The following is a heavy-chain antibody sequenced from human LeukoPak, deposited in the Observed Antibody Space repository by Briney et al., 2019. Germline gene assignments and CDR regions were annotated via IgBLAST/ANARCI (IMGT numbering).Heavy chain of an antibody. CDR2: ISAYNGNT. V-gene: IGHV1-18*01. D-gene: IGHD3-22*01. Sequence: VASVKVSCKASSYTFTSYGISWVRQAPGQGLEWMGWISAYNGNTNYAQKLQGRVTMTTDTSTSTAYMELSSLRSEDTAVYYCASAYDSSAEYFQHWGQGTLVTVSS. CDR3: ASAYDSSAEYFQH. CDR1: SYTFTSYG. J-gene: IGHJ1*01.